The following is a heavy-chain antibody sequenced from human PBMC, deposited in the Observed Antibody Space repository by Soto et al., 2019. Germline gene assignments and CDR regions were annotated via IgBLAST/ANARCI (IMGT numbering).Heavy chain of an antibody. D-gene: IGHD4-17*01. J-gene: IGHJ3*02. CDR1: GCSISSEDYY. CDR2: IYYSGYT. CDR3: ASVGPEPHGATVTTEGADAFDI. Sequence: QVQLQESGPGLVKPSPTLSLTCTVSGCSISSEDYYWSWIRQTPGTALEWIGYIYYSGYTSYNPSPQSRVTIAVATSTNQFSLKLSSGTAADTVVYSCASVGPEPHGATVTTEGADAFDISCHGTMITVSS. V-gene: IGHV4-30-4*01.